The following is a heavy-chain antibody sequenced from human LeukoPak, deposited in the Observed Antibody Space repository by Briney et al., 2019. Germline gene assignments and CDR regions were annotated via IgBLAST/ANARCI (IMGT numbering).Heavy chain of an antibody. D-gene: IGHD3-22*01. CDR2: IYHGGST. J-gene: IGHJ4*02. CDR3: ARDQGLYYYDSSGYSEGGDY. Sequence: SGTLSLTCAVSGGSISSSNWWSWVRQPPGKGLEWIGEIYHGGSTNYNPSLKSRVTISVDKSKNQFSLKLSSVTAADTAVYHCARDQGLYYYDSSGYSEGGDYWGQGTLVTVSS. CDR1: GGSISSSNW. V-gene: IGHV4-4*02.